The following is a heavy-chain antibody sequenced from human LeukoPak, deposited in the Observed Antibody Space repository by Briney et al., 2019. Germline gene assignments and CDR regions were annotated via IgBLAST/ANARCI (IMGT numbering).Heavy chain of an antibody. Sequence: SETLSLTCTVSGGSISSNTYNWGWIRQPPGKGLEWIGTIYYSASAHYNPSRKSRVTISVDTSKNQFSLRLTSVTAADTAVYYCARTYEGGAYYNYWGQGPLVTVSS. CDR3: ARTYEGGAYYNY. V-gene: IGHV4-39*01. CDR2: IYYSASA. D-gene: IGHD3-22*01. CDR1: GGSISSNTYN. J-gene: IGHJ4*02.